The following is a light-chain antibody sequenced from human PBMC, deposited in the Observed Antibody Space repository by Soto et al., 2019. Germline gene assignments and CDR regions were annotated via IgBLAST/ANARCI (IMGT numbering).Light chain of an antibody. J-gene: IGLJ1*01. V-gene: IGLV2-14*01. CDR1: SSDVAGYNY. CDR3: SSYTSSGTLEV. Sequence: QSVLTQPASVSGSPGQSITISCTGTSSDVAGYNYVSWYQQHPGKAPKLMIYDVSNRPSGVSNRFSGSKFGNTASLTISGLQAEDEADYYCSSYTSSGTLEVFGTGTKLTVL. CDR2: DVS.